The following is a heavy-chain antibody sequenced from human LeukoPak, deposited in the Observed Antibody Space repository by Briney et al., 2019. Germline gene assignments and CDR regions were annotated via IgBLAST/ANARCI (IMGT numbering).Heavy chain of an antibody. V-gene: IGHV4-4*02. D-gene: IGHD1-1*01. CDR3: TRVAKNGLFDY. CDR1: GGSISSSNW. Sequence: PSGTLSLTCAVSGGSISSSNWWSWVRQPPGKGLEWIGEIYHSGSTNYNPSLTSRVTMSVDMSKNQLSLKLSSVTAADTAVYYCTRVAKNGLFDYWGQGTLVTVSS. J-gene: IGHJ4*02. CDR2: IYHSGST.